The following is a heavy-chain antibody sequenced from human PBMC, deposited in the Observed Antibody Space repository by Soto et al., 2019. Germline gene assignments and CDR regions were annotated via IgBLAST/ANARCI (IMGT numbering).Heavy chain of an antibody. J-gene: IGHJ6*04. V-gene: IGHV1-18*01. CDR3: ARVLYSSSFRPVGYYYYYGIDI. CDR1: GYTFTSYG. CDR2: ISAYNGNT. D-gene: IGHD6-6*01. Sequence: QVQLVRSGAEVKKPGASVKVSCKASGYTFTSYGISWVRQAPGQGLEWMGWISAYNGNTTYAQRLQGRVTMTTNTYTSTAYTERRSLRSDDTAVYYCARVLYSSSFRPVGYYYYYGIDIWGKGTTVTVS.